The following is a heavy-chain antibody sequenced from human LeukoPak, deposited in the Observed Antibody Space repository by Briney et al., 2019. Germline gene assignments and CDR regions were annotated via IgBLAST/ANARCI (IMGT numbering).Heavy chain of an antibody. CDR1: GYTFTSYA. V-gene: IGHV7-4-1*02. Sequence: ASVKVSCKASGYTFTSYAMNWVRQAPGQGLEWMGWINTNTGNPTYAQGFTGRFVFSLDTSVSTAYLQISSLKAEDTAVYYCARPPSEGYSSSWSRLYYFDYWGQGTLVTVSS. CDR3: ARPPSEGYSSSWSRLYYFDY. J-gene: IGHJ4*02. CDR2: INTNTGNP. D-gene: IGHD6-13*01.